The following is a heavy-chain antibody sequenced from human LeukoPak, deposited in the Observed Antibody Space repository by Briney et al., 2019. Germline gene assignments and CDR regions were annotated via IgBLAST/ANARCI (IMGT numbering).Heavy chain of an antibody. D-gene: IGHD5-24*01. Sequence: PGGSLRLSCAASGFTFNNYYMRWVRQAPGKGLVWVSRISSDGRSTSYADSVKGRFTISRDNAKNTLYLQMNSLRAEDTAVYYCARDMATADLDYWGQGTLVTVSS. CDR2: ISSDGRST. V-gene: IGHV3-74*01. CDR1: GFTFNNYY. CDR3: ARDMATADLDY. J-gene: IGHJ4*02.